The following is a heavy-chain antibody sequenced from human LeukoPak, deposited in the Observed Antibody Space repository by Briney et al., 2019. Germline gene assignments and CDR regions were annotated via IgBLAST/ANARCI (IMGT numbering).Heavy chain of an antibody. Sequence: SETLSLTCTVSGGSISSYYWSWIRQPAGKGLEWIGRIYTSGSTNYNPSLKSRVTMSVDTSKNQFSLKLSSVTAADTAVYYCARGRAFGHSRGYGMDVWGQGTTVTVSS. D-gene: IGHD3-10*01. CDR2: IYTSGST. J-gene: IGHJ6*02. V-gene: IGHV4-4*07. CDR3: ARGRAFGHSRGYGMDV. CDR1: GGSISSYY.